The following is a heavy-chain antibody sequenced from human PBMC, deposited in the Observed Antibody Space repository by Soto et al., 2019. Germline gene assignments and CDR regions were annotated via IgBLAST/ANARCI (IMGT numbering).Heavy chain of an antibody. D-gene: IGHD6-6*01. CDR3: ARQSDTAASHYYYYYGMGG. CDR2: IDPSDSYT. J-gene: IGHJ6*02. V-gene: IGHV5-10-1*01. CDR1: GYSFTSYW. Sequence: GESLKISCKGSGYSFTSYWISWVRQMPGKGLEWMGRIDPSDSYTNYSPSFQGHVTISADKSISTAYLQWSSLKASDTAMYYCARQSDTAASHYYYYYGMGGWGQGTTVTVSS.